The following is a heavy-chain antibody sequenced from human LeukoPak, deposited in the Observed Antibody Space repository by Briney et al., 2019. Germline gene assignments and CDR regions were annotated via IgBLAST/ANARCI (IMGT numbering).Heavy chain of an antibody. Sequence: SQTLSLTCAISGDSVSSNSAAWNWIRRYPSRDLEWLGRAYYRSKWYNDYAVSVKSRITINPDTSKDQFSLQLNSVTPEDTAVYYCARDSTMYYYDSSGYSLGKYYYYYGMDVWGQGTTVTVSS. CDR2: AYYRSKWYN. D-gene: IGHD3-22*01. V-gene: IGHV6-1*01. J-gene: IGHJ6*02. CDR1: GDSVSSNSAA. CDR3: ARDSTMYYYDSSGYSLGKYYYYYGMDV.